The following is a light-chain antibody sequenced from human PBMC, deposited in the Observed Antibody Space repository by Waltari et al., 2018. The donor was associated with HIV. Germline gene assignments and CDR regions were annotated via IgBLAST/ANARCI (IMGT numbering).Light chain of an antibody. Sequence: EIVMTQSPATLSVSPGERVTLSCRASQSVSNQTARYKQKPGQAPRLLIYGASTRATGVPARFSGSGSGTEFTLTISSLQSEDVAVYYCQQYQQWPPRLPFGPGTKVEIK. J-gene: IGKJ3*01. V-gene: IGKV3-15*01. CDR3: QQYQQWPPRLP. CDR1: QSVSNQ. CDR2: GAS.